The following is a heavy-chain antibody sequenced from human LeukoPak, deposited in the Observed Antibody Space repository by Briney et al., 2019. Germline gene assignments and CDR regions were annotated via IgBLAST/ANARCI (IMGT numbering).Heavy chain of an antibody. J-gene: IGHJ4*02. Sequence: GGSLRLSCAASGFTFSSYGMHWVRQAPGKGLEWVAVISYDGSNKYYADSVKGRFTISRDNSKNTLYLQMNSLRADDTAVYYCVKDRGYSGSSSFDYWGQGTLVTVSS. D-gene: IGHD1-26*01. CDR1: GFTFSSYG. V-gene: IGHV3-30*18. CDR3: VKDRGYSGSSSFDY. CDR2: ISYDGSNK.